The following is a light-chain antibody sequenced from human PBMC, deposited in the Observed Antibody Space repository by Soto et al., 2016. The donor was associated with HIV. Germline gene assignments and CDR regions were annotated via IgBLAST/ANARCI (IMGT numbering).Light chain of an antibody. V-gene: IGKV1-9*01. CDR1: QGISSF. Sequence: DIQLTQSPSFLSASVGDRVTITCRASQGISSFLAWYQQKPGKGPKLLIYGASTLQSGVPSRFSGSGSGTEFTLTISSLQSEDFATYYCQQLYSYPVTFGGGTKVEI. CDR3: QQLYSYPVT. J-gene: IGKJ4*01. CDR2: GAS.